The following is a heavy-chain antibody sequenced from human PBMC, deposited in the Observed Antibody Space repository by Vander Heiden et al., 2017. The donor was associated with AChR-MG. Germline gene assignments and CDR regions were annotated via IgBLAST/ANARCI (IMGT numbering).Heavy chain of an antibody. J-gene: IGHJ5*02. Sequence: QVQLVQSGAEVKKPGSSVKVSCKASGGTFSSYAISWVRQAPGQGLEWMGGIIPIFGTANYAQKFQGRVTITADESTSTAYMELSSLRSEDTAVYYCARALLRFLEQTPWPWFDPWGQGTLVTVSS. D-gene: IGHD3-3*01. CDR2: IIPIFGTA. CDR3: ARALLRFLEQTPWPWFDP. V-gene: IGHV1-69*01. CDR1: GGTFSSYA.